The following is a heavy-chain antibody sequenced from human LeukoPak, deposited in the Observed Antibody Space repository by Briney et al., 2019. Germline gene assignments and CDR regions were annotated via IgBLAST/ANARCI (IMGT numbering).Heavy chain of an antibody. J-gene: IGHJ6*03. V-gene: IGHV1-69*10. CDR3: ARGTPENYYYYYMDV. CDR2: IIPIFDIA. CDR1: GGTFSRYA. Sequence: SVKVSCKASGGTFSRYAISWMRQAPGQGLEWIGGIIPIFDIANYAQKFQGRVTITADKSTSTAYMELSSLRLEDTAVYYCARGTPENYYYYYMDVWGKGTTVTVSS.